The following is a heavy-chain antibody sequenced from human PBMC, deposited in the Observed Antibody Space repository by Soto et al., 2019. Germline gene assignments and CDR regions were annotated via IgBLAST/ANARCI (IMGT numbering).Heavy chain of an antibody. V-gene: IGHV1-8*01. CDR3: AGARDSSLDAFDI. CDR1: GYTFTSYD. D-gene: IGHD6-6*01. J-gene: IGHJ3*02. CDR2: MNPNSGNT. Sequence: QVQLVQSGAEVKKPGASVKVSCKASGYTFTSYDINWVRQATGQGLEWMGWMNPNSGNTGYAEKCQGRVTLTRNTAIRTAEMEVRSLRSEDTALYYCAGARDSSLDAFDIWGQGTMVTVSS.